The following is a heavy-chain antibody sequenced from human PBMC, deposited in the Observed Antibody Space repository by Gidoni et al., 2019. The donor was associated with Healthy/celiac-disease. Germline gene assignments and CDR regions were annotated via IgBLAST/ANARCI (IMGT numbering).Heavy chain of an antibody. CDR1: GFTFSSYA. J-gene: IGHJ4*02. CDR2: ISGSGGST. D-gene: IGHD2-21*02. Sequence: EVQLLESGGGLVQPGGSLRLSCAASGFTFSSYAMSWVRQAPGKGLEWVSAISGSGGSTYYADSVKGRFTISRDNSKNTLYLQMNSLRAEDTAVYYCAKVPTYCGGDCYPFDYWGQGTLVTVSS. V-gene: IGHV3-23*01. CDR3: AKVPTYCGGDCYPFDY.